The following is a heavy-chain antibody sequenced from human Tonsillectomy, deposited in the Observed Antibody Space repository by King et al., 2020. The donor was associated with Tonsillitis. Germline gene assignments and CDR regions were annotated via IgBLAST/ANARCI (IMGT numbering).Heavy chain of an antibody. CDR3: AREGSGGRPLDY. J-gene: IGHJ4*02. Sequence: VQLQESGPGLVKPSETLSLTCTVSGGSISSYFWTWIRQPAGKGMEWIGRIYTNGTTNYNPSLRGRVTMSVDASKNHFSLTLTSVTAADTAMYYCAREGSGGRPLDYWGQGPLVTVCS. CDR2: IYTNGTT. CDR1: GGSISSYF. V-gene: IGHV4-4*07. D-gene: IGHD1-26*01.